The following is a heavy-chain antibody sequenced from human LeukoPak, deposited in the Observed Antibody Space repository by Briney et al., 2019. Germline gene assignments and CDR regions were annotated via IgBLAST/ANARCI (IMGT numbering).Heavy chain of an antibody. J-gene: IGHJ5*02. CDR2: IYYNGNT. V-gene: IGHV4-39*01. CDR3: ARHLLETAIFRPGWFDP. Sequence: SETLSLTCTVSGGSISSSSYYWGWIRQPPGKGLEWIGSIYYNGNTYYNPSLNRRVTISVDTSKNQFSLKLSSVTAADTAVYYCARHLLETAIFRPGWFDPWGQGTLVTVSS. CDR1: GGSISSSSYY. D-gene: IGHD2-21*02.